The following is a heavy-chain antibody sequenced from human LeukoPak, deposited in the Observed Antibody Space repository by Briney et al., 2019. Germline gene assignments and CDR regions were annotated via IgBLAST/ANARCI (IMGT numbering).Heavy chain of an antibody. V-gene: IGHV3-33*01. J-gene: IGHJ4*02. D-gene: IGHD1-26*01. CDR3: ARDRVGGTNYFDY. CDR2: IWYDGNNK. CDR1: GFTFSSYG. Sequence: GGSLRLSCAASGFTFSSYGMHWVRQPPGKGLEWVAIIWYDGNNKFYADSVKGRFTISRDNSKNTLYLQMNSLRAEDTAVYYCARDRVGGTNYFDYWGQGTLVTVSS.